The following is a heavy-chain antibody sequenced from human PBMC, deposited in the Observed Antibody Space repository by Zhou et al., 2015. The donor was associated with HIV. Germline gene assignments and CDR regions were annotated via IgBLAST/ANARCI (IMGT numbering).Heavy chain of an antibody. CDR2: ISTYTGDT. CDR1: GGIFRSFG. Sequence: QVQLVQSGAEVKKPGSSVKVSCKASGGIFRSFGISWVRQAPGQGLEWMGWISTYTGDTDYAQKFQGRVTMTTDTSTTTAYMEVRSLRSDDTAVYYCAKDIRGLVAAPHDWGQGTLVTVSS. J-gene: IGHJ4*02. V-gene: IGHV1-18*01. D-gene: IGHD1-26*01. CDR3: AKDIRGLVAAPHD.